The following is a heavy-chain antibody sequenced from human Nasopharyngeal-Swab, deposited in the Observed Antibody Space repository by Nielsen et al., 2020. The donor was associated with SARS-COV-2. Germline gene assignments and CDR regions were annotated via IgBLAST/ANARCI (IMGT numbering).Heavy chain of an antibody. D-gene: IGHD3-22*01. Sequence: SETLSLTCTVSGGSISNNNWWGWIRQPPGKGLEWIGYIYYSGSTYYNPSLKSRVTISVDTSKNQFSLKLSSVTAADTAVYYCARARSSFTMIVVVIDAFDIWGQGTMVTVSS. CDR2: IYYSGST. J-gene: IGHJ3*02. CDR1: GGSISNNNW. CDR3: ARARSSFTMIVVVIDAFDI. V-gene: IGHV4-30-4*08.